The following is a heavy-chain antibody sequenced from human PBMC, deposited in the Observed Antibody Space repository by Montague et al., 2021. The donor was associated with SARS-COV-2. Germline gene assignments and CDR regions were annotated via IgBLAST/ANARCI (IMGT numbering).Heavy chain of an antibody. CDR3: ARRGREGRPGGTTYGGFDI. J-gene: IGHJ4*01. V-gene: IGHV4-39*02. D-gene: IGHD4-23*01. Sequence: SETLSLTCTVSGGSISSNNYYWDWIRQPPGKGLEWIGSIYDSGSTYYNPSLKSRVTISVDTSKNHFSLKLNSVTAADTAVYYCARRGREGRPGGTTYGGFDIWGQGTLVTVSS. CDR2: IYDSGST. CDR1: GGSISSNNYY.